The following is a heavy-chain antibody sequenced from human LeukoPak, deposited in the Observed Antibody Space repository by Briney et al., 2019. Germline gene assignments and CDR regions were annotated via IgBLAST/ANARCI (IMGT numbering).Heavy chain of an antibody. J-gene: IGHJ4*02. CDR2: IKTHDGHT. D-gene: IGHD6-13*01. Sequence: ASVKVSCKASGHTFTTYNINWVRQAPGQGLEWMGWIKTHDGHTNSAQKFQGRVTMTTETSTSTAYMELRSLRSDDTAVYYCATGISSSSWYLGYWDQGTLVTVSS. CDR1: GHTFTTYN. CDR3: ATGISSSSWYLGY. V-gene: IGHV1-18*01.